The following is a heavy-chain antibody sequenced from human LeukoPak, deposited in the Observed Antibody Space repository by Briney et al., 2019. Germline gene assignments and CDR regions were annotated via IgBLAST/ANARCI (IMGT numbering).Heavy chain of an antibody. D-gene: IGHD3-22*01. V-gene: IGHV3-48*01. Sequence: QPGGSLRLSCAASGFTFSSYSMNWVRQAPGKGLEWVSYISSSSSTIYYADSVKGRFTISRDNAKNSLYLQMNSLRAEDTAVYYCARDRGGYGAFDIWGQGTMLTVSS. CDR3: ARDRGGYGAFDI. CDR2: ISSSSSTI. CDR1: GFTFSSYS. J-gene: IGHJ3*02.